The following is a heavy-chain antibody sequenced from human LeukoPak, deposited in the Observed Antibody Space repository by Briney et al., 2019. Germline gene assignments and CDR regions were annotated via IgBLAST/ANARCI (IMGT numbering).Heavy chain of an antibody. CDR1: GFTFTSYE. CDR2: ITSSGTHI. J-gene: IGHJ6*03. V-gene: IGHV3-48*03. CDR3: ARDPYSGNYGNDYYYYMDV. D-gene: IGHD1-26*01. Sequence: GGSLRLSCGASGFTFTSYEMNWVRQAPGKGLEWVSYITSSGTHIFYADSVRGRFTISRDNAKNSLYLQMDSLGRDDTAVYYCARDPYSGNYGNDYYYYMDVWGKGTTVTVSS.